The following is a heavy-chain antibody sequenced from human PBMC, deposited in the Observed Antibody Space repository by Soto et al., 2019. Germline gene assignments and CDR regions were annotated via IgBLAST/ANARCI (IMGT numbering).Heavy chain of an antibody. V-gene: IGHV3-23*01. CDR1: GFTFSTYA. CDR3: AKFHGSGTYYNFPDY. J-gene: IGHJ4*02. CDR2: ISDSGGST. D-gene: IGHD3-10*01. Sequence: GSLGLSCAASGFTFSTYAMSWVRQAPGKGLEWVSTISDSGGSTYYAASVKGRFTISRDNSKNTLYLLMNSLSAEDTALYYCAKFHGSGTYYNFPDYWGQGTLVTVSS.